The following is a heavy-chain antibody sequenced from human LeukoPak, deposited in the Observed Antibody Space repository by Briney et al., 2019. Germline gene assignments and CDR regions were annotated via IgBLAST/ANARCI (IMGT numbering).Heavy chain of an antibody. J-gene: IGHJ4*02. CDR3: AKRGIVIRAVIIIGFHKEAYYFDY. V-gene: IGHV3-21*04. CDR1: GFTFSSYS. CDR2: ISSSSSDI. Sequence: GGSLRLSCAASGFTFSSYSMNWVRQAPGKGLEWVSSISSSSSDIYYADSVKGRFTISRDTSKNTVYLQMNSLRVEDTAVYFCAKRGIVIRAVIIIGFHKEAYYFDYWGQGILVTVSS. D-gene: IGHD3-10*01.